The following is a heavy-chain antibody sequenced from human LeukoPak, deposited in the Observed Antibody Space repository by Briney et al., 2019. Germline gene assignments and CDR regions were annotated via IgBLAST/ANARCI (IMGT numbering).Heavy chain of an antibody. D-gene: IGHD1-26*01. V-gene: IGHV4-4*07. CDR1: GGSISSYY. CDR3: ARDRGHSGSYFWFDP. J-gene: IGHJ5*02. CDR2: IYTSGST. Sequence: SETLSLTCTDSGGSISSYYWSWIRQPAGKGLEWIGRIYTSGSTNYNPSLKSRVTMSVDTSKNQFSLKLSSVTAADTAVYYCARDRGHSGSYFWFDPWGQGTLVTVSS.